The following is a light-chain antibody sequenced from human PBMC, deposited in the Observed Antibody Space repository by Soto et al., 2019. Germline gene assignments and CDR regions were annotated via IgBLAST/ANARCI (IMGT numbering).Light chain of an antibody. CDR3: QQYGSSIT. V-gene: IGKV3-20*01. J-gene: IGKJ5*01. CDR1: QSVSRY. CDR2: GTS. Sequence: EIVWTQSAATLSLYPGERATLSCRASQSVSRYLAWYQHKPGQAPRLLIYGTSSRATGIPDRFSGSGSGTDFTLTISRLEPEDFAVYYCQQYGSSITFGQGTRLEIK.